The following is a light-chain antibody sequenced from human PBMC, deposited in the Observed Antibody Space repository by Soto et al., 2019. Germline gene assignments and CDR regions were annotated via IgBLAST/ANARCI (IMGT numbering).Light chain of an antibody. J-gene: IGKJ1*01. Sequence: DIQMTQSPATLAASVGDRVSITCRASQSIDTWLAWYQQKAGKAPNLLIYKASRLESGVPSRFSGCGSGTEFTLTISSLQPEDFGSYYCQEYRNDYGTFGQGTKVEMK. CDR1: QSIDTW. CDR3: QEYRNDYGT. CDR2: KAS. V-gene: IGKV1-5*03.